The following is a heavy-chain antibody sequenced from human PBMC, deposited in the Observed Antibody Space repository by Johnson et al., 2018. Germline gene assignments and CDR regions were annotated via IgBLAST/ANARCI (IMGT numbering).Heavy chain of an antibody. CDR2: IKSDGST. V-gene: IGHV3-74*02. CDR3: ANGPLIGGDIAEFHH. D-gene: IGHD2-15*01. CDR1: GFTFRSYW. J-gene: IGHJ1*01. Sequence: EVQLVESGGGLVQPGGSLRLSCAASGFTFRSYWMHWVRQAPGKGLVWVSRIKSDGSTSYADSVKGRFTISRDNVKNSLYLQMNSLRPEDTALYYCANGPLIGGDIAEFHHWGQGTLVTVSS.